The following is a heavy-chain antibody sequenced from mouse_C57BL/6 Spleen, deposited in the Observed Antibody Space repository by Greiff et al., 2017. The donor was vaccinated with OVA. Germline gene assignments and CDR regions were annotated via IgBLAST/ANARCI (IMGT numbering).Heavy chain of an antibody. J-gene: IGHJ2*01. D-gene: IGHD3-3*01. Sequence: QVQLQQSGAELVRPGASVKLSCTASGYTFTSYWMHWVKQRPGQGLEWIGNINPSNGGTNYNEKFKSKATLTVDKSSSTAYMQLSSLTSEDSAVYYCARGRGRYFDYWGQGTTLTVSS. CDR3: ARGRGRYFDY. CDR2: INPSNGGT. V-gene: IGHV1-53*01. CDR1: GYTFTSYW.